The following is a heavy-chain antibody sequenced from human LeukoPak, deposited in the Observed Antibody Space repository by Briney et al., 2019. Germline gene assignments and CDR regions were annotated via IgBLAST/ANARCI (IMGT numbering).Heavy chain of an antibody. J-gene: IGHJ5*02. CDR1: GGSISSGGYY. D-gene: IGHD3-22*01. CDR3: ARVSLYDSSGYVKWLDP. V-gene: IGHV4-31*03. CDR2: IYYSGST. Sequence: PSQTLSLTCTVSGGSISSGGYYWSWIRQHPGKGLEWIGYIYYSGSTYYNPSLKSRVTISVDTSKNQFSLKLSSVTAADTAVYYCARVSLYDSSGYVKWLDPWGQGTLVTVSS.